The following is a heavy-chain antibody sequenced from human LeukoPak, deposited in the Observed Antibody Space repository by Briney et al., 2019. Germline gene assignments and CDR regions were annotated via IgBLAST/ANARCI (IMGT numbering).Heavy chain of an antibody. CDR1: GFTFSSYW. Sequence: GGSLRLSCAASGFTFSSYWMHWVRQVPGKGLVWVARINPGGSSITYADSVKGRFTISRDNAKNTLYLQMDSLRAEDTGVYYCAKDIGGDTAMVAVDYWGQGTLVTVSS. J-gene: IGHJ4*02. V-gene: IGHV3-74*01. CDR2: INPGGSSI. D-gene: IGHD5-18*01. CDR3: AKDIGGDTAMVAVDY.